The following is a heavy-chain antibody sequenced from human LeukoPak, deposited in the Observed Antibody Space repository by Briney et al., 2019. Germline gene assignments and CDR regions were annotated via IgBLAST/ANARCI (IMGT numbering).Heavy chain of an antibody. J-gene: IGHJ4*02. CDR2: IYRGGST. V-gene: IGHV3-66*02. D-gene: IGHD3-10*01. CDR1: GFTVSSNY. Sequence: PGGSLRLSCAASGFTVSSNYMSWVRQAPGKGLEWVSVIYRGGSTYYADSVKGRFTISRDNSKNTLYLQMNSLRAEDTAVYYCARETMVRGVPYYWGQGTLVTVSS. CDR3: ARETMVRGVPYY.